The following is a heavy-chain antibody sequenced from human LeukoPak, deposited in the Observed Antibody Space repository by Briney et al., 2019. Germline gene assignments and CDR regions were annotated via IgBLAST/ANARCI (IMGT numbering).Heavy chain of an antibody. D-gene: IGHD2-15*01. CDR2: IYGYNGKT. V-gene: IGHV1-18*01. Sequence: ASVKVSCKTSGFSFSSYAISWVRQAPGQGLEWMGWIYGYNGKTDYAQKVQGRVTMTADTSTSTAYLELRSLRSDDTAVYYCARRYCSGGDCYRYFDYWGQGTLVTVSS. CDR3: ARRYCSGGDCYRYFDY. J-gene: IGHJ4*02. CDR1: GFSFSSYA.